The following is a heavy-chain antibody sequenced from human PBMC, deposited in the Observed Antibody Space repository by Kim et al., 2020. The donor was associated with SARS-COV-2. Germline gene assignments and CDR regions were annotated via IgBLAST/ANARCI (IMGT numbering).Heavy chain of an antibody. V-gene: IGHV4-31*03. D-gene: IGHD2-2*02. J-gene: IGHJ5*02. CDR1: GGSISSGGYY. Sequence: SETLSLTCTVSGGSISSGGYYWSWIRQHPGKGLEWIGYIYYSGSTYYNPSLKSRVTISVDTSKNQFSLKLSSVTAADTAVYYCARDYTLYGTNWFDPWGQGTLVTVSS. CDR2: IYYSGST. CDR3: ARDYTLYGTNWFDP.